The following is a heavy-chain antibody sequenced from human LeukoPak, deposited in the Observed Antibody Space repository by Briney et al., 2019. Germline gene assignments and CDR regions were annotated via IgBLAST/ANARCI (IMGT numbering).Heavy chain of an antibody. CDR2: IRYDGSNK. CDR1: GFTFSSYG. CDR3: AKDFSVYNYDSRVLDY. J-gene: IGHJ4*02. V-gene: IGHV3-30*02. D-gene: IGHD3-22*01. Sequence: GGSLRLSCAASGFTFSSYGTHWVRQAPGKGLEWVAFIRYDGSNKYYADSVKGRFTISRDNSKNTLYLQMNSLRAEDTAVYYCAKDFSVYNYDSRVLDYWGQGTLVTVSS.